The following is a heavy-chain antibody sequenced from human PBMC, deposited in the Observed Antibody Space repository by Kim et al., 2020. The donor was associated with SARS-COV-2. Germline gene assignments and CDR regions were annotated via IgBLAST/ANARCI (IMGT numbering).Heavy chain of an antibody. D-gene: IGHD3-22*01. V-gene: IGHV1-69*13. CDR3: ARKANLSTYYYDSSGYTFYGMDV. CDR1: GGTFSSYA. J-gene: IGHJ6*02. Sequence: SVKVSCKASGGTFSSYAISWVRQAPGQGLEWMGGIIPIFGTANYAQKFQGRVTITADESTSTAYMELSSLRSEDTAVYYCARKANLSTYYYDSSGYTFYGMDVWGQGTTVTVSS. CDR2: IIPIFGTA.